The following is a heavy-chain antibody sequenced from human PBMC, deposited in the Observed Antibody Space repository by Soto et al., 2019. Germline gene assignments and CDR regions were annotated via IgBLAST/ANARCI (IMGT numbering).Heavy chain of an antibody. CDR1: GFTFSSYG. Sequence: PGGSLRLSCAASGFTFSSYGMHWVRQAPGKGLEWVAVISYDGSNKYYADSVKGRFTISRDNSKNTLYLQMNSLRAEDTAVYYCAKGGNRKEIDYYGMDVWGQGTTVTVSS. D-gene: IGHD5-18*01. CDR2: ISYDGSNK. V-gene: IGHV3-30*18. CDR3: AKGGNRKEIDYYGMDV. J-gene: IGHJ6*02.